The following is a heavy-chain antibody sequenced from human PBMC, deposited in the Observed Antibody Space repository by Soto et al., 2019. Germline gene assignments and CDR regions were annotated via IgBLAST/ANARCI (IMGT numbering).Heavy chain of an antibody. D-gene: IGHD3-9*01. CDR1: GFTFSSYG. CDR2: IWYDGSNK. Sequence: PGGSLRLSCAASGFTFSSYGMHWVRQAPGKGLEWVAVIWYDGSNKYYADSVKGRFTISRDNSKNTLYLQMNSLRAEDTAVYYCARDARYYDWLWGPGAFDIWGQGTMVTVSS. J-gene: IGHJ3*02. V-gene: IGHV3-33*01. CDR3: ARDARYYDWLWGPGAFDI.